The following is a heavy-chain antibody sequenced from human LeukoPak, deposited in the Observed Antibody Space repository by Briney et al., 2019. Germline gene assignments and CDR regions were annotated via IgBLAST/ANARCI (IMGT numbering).Heavy chain of an antibody. Sequence: GGALRLSCAASGFVFSGYEMNWVRQAPGKGLEWISSISTTGRTLNYADSVKGRFTISRDNAKNSLYLQMNSLSAEDTAVYYCARGDDYGDSLVAYWGQGTLVTVSS. CDR1: GFVFSGYE. CDR2: ISTTGRTL. CDR3: ARGDDYGDSLVAY. V-gene: IGHV3-48*03. J-gene: IGHJ4*02. D-gene: IGHD4-17*01.